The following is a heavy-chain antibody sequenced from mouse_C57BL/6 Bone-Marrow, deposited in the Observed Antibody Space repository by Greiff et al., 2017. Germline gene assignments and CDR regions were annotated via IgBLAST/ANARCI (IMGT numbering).Heavy chain of an antibody. D-gene: IGHD4-1*01. CDR1: GYTFTSYW. Sequence: QVQLQQPGTELVKPGASVKLSCKASGYTFTSYWMHWVKQRPGQGLEWIGNINTSNGGTNYNEKFKSKAKLTVDKSSSTAYMQLSSLTSEDSAVYYCARSDWDGDFDYWGQGTTLTVSS. V-gene: IGHV1-53*01. CDR3: ARSDWDGDFDY. J-gene: IGHJ2*01. CDR2: INTSNGGT.